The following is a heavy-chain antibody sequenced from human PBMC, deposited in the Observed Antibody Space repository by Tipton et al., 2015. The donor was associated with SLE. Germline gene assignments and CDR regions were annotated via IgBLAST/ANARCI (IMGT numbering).Heavy chain of an antibody. CDR2: MYRSGTT. V-gene: IGHV4-59*11. Sequence: LRLSCTVSGDSFSNHFWSWIRQPPGKGLEWIGYMYRSGTTKYNPSLKSRVTISVDTSKSQFSLKLTSATAADTALYYCARLISAYDCNFDYWGQGNLVTVSA. CDR3: ARLISAYDCNFDY. CDR1: GDSFSNHF. D-gene: IGHD5-12*01. J-gene: IGHJ4*02.